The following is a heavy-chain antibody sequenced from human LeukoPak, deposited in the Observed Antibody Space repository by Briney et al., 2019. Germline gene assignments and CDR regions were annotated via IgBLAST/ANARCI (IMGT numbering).Heavy chain of an antibody. CDR3: AKDRSGGNVYYFDY. CDR1: GFTFSSYW. V-gene: IGHV3-7*03. J-gene: IGHJ4*02. Sequence: GGSLRLSCAASGFTFSSYWMSWVRQAPGKGLEWVANIKQDGSEKYYVDSVKGRFTISRDNSKNTLYLQMNSLRAEDTAVYYCAKDRSGGNVYYFDYWGQGTLVTVSS. CDR2: IKQDGSEK. D-gene: IGHD4-23*01.